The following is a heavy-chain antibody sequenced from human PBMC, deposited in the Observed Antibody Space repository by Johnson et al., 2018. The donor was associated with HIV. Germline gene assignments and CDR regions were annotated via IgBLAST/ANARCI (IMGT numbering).Heavy chain of an antibody. D-gene: IGHD2-15*01. CDR3: ARDLRVVVAAPIGAATSHVFDI. CDR1: GFTFSSYD. Sequence: VQLVESGGGLVQPGGSLRLSCAASGFTFSSYDIHWVRQATGKGLESVSPIGPAADTYYPGSVKGRFTISRENAKNSLYLQMNSLRAEDTALYYCARDLRVVVAAPIGAATSHVFDIWGQGTMVTVSS. CDR2: IGPAADT. J-gene: IGHJ3*02. V-gene: IGHV3-13*01.